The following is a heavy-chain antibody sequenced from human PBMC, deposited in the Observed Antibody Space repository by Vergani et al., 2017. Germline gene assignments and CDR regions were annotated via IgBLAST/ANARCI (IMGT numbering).Heavy chain of an antibody. CDR2: ISWNSGSI. D-gene: IGHD5-12*01. CDR1: GFTFDDYA. Sequence: EVQLVESGGGLVQPGRSLRLSCAASGFTFDDYAMHWVRQAPGKGLEWVSGISWNSGSICYADSVKGRFTISRDNAKNSLYLQMNSLRAEDTALYYCAKDTGEGGYSGYGRFDYWGQGTLVTVSS. CDR3: AKDTGEGGYSGYGRFDY. V-gene: IGHV3-9*01. J-gene: IGHJ4*02.